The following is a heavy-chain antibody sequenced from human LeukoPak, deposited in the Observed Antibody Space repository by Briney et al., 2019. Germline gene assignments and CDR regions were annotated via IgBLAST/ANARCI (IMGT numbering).Heavy chain of an antibody. J-gene: IGHJ4*02. CDR3: ARLIAGYGSGSYYLDY. CDR2: IYPGDSDT. Sequence: GESLKISCKGSGYSFTSYWIGWVRQMPGKGLECIEIIYPGDSDTRYSPSFQGQVTISADKSISTAYLQWSSLKASDTAMYYCARLIAGYGSGSYYLDYWGQGTLVTVSS. V-gene: IGHV5-51*01. CDR1: GYSFTSYW. D-gene: IGHD3-10*01.